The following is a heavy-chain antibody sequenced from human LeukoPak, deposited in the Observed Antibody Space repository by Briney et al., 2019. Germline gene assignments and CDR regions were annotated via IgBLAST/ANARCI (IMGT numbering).Heavy chain of an antibody. CDR3: ARGCSSTSCYSYYYMDV. J-gene: IGHJ6*03. D-gene: IGHD2-2*01. CDR2: IYSGGST. Sequence: GGSLRLSCAASEFTVSSNYMSWFRQAPGKGLEWVSVIYSGGSTYYADSVKGRFTISRDNSKNTLYLQMNSLRAEDTAVYYCARGCSSTSCYSYYYMDVWGKGTTVTVSS. CDR1: EFTVSSNY. V-gene: IGHV3-66*02.